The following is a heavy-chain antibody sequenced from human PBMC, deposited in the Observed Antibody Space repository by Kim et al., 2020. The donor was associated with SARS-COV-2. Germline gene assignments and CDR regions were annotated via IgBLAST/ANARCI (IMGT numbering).Heavy chain of an antibody. J-gene: IGHJ3*01. CDR3: AGLTSGGHDHDGFDL. D-gene: IGHD1-26*01. Sequence: SGKGRFTVSRDNPKTTLYLRMNSMKAEDTAMYYCAGLTSGGHDHDGFDLWGQGTLVTVSS. V-gene: IGHV3-53*01.